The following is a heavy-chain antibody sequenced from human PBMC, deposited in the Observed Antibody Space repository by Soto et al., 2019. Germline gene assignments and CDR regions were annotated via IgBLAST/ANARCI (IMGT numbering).Heavy chain of an antibody. V-gene: IGHV1-18*01. CDR1: GYTFTSYG. Sequence: QVQLVQSGAEVKKPGASVKVSCKASGYTFTSYGISWVRQAPGQGLEWMGWISAYNGNTNYAQKLQGRVTMTTDTSXSXXYMELRSLRSDDTAVYYCARDRRYYGSGSYYWFDPWGQGTLVTVSS. J-gene: IGHJ5*02. CDR3: ARDRRYYGSGSYYWFDP. CDR2: ISAYNGNT. D-gene: IGHD3-10*01.